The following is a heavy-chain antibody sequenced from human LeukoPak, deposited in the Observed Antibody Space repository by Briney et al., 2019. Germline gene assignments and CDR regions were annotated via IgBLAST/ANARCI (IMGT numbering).Heavy chain of an antibody. V-gene: IGHV1-18*01. Sequence: GASVKVSCKASGYTFTSYGISWVRQAPGQGLEWMGWISAYNGNTNYAQKFQGRVTMTRDTSISTAYMGLSRLRSDDTAVYYCARVGAFDSDWLLYWGQGTLVTVSS. CDR1: GYTFTSYG. J-gene: IGHJ4*02. D-gene: IGHD3-9*01. CDR3: ARVGAFDSDWLLY. CDR2: ISAYNGNT.